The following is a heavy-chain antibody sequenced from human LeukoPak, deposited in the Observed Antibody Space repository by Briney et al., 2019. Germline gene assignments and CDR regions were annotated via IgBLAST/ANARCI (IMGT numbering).Heavy chain of an antibody. CDR1: GFTFSSYA. CDR2: ISSNGGST. CDR3: VKGPYLAFDI. Sequence: GGSLRLSCSASGFTFSSYAMHWVRQAPGKGLEYVSAISSNGGSTYYADSAKGRFTISRDNSKNTLYLQMSSLRAEDTAVYYCVKGPYLAFDIWGQGTMVTVSS. V-gene: IGHV3-64D*06. J-gene: IGHJ3*02. D-gene: IGHD3-10*01.